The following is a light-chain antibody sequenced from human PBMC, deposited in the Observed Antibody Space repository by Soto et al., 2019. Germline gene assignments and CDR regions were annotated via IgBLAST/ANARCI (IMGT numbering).Light chain of an antibody. CDR2: GAS. J-gene: IGKJ1*01. V-gene: IGKV1-39*01. CDR3: QQEYSISWT. Sequence: DIQMTQSPSSLSASVGDRVTITCRASQSISSYLNWYQQRPGKAPKVLIYGASTLQSGVPSRFSGSGSGTEFTLTITSLQPEDFATYYCQQEYSISWTFGQGTKVEIK. CDR1: QSISSY.